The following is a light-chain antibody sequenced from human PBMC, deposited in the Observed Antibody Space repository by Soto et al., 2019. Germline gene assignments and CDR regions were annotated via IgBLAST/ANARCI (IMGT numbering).Light chain of an antibody. CDR2: AAS. J-gene: IGKJ5*01. CDR3: QQSFSTPPIP. V-gene: IGKV1-39*01. CDR1: QSISNY. Sequence: DIQMTQSPSSLSASVGDRVTITCRASQSISNYLNWYQQKPGKAPNLLIYAASSLQSGVPSRFSGSGSRTDFTLTISSLQPEDFATYYCQQSFSTPPIPFGQGTRLEIK.